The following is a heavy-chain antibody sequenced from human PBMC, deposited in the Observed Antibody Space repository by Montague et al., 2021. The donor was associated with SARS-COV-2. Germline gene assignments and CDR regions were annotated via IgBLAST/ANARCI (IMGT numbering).Heavy chain of an antibody. J-gene: IGHJ2*01. Sequence: RRLSSSASGFPFSSYDMHWVRQATGKGLEWVSAISTAGDTYYPGSVKGRFTISRENAKNSLYLQMNSLRAGDTAVYYCARSLSSYGGNSGFWYFDLWGRGTLVTVSS. CDR3: ARSLSSYGGNSGFWYFDL. V-gene: IGHV3-13*04. CDR2: ISTAGDT. CDR1: GFPFSSYD. D-gene: IGHD4-23*01.